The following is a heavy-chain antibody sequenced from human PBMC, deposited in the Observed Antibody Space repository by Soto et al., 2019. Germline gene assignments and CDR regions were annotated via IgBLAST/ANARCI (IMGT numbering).Heavy chain of an antibody. CDR1: GFSLSNTRMG. D-gene: IGHD5-18*01. V-gene: IGHV2-26*01. CDR3: ARIRWIREYYFDY. Sequence: QVTLKESGPVLVKPTETLTLTCTVSGFSLSNTRMGVSWIRQPPGKALVWLAHIFSNDAKSYSTSLKSRLTISKDTSKSQVVLTVTNMDPVDTATYYCARIRWIREYYFDYWGQGTLVAVSS. J-gene: IGHJ4*02. CDR2: IFSNDAK.